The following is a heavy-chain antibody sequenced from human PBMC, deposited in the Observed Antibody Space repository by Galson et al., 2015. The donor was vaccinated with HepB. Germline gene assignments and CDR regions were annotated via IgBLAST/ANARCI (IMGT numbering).Heavy chain of an antibody. J-gene: IGHJ5*02. CDR1: GGSISSGSYY. D-gene: IGHD4-11*01. CDR3: ARYVTTLSWFDP. V-gene: IGHV4-61*02. Sequence: TLSLTCTVSGGSISSGSYYWSWIRQPAGKGLEWIGRIYTSGSTNYNPSLKSRVTMSVDTSKNQFSLKLSSVTAADTAVYYCARYVTTLSWFDPWGQGTLVTVSS. CDR2: IYTSGST.